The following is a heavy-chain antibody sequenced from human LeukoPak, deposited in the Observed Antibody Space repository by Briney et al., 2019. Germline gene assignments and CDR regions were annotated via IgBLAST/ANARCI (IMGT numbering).Heavy chain of an antibody. Sequence: PGGSLRLSCSASGFTFRTYTMHWVRQAPGKGLEYVSGVSSNRGSTYYADSVKGRFTISRDNSKNTLYLQLSSLRAEDTAVYYCVKDYYASGSYHWFDPWGQGTLVTVSS. J-gene: IGHJ5*02. CDR2: VSSNRGST. D-gene: IGHD3-10*01. CDR3: VKDYYASGSYHWFDP. CDR1: GFTFRTYT. V-gene: IGHV3-64D*06.